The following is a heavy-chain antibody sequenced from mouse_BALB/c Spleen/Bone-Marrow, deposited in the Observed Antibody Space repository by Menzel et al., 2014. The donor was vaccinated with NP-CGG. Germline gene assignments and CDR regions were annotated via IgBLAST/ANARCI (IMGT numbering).Heavy chain of an antibody. D-gene: IGHD2-4*01. CDR2: ISYSGST. CDR1: GYSITRDYA. J-gene: IGHJ3*01. V-gene: IGHV3-2*02. Sequence: EVQLQQSGPGLVKPSQSPSLTCIVTGYSITRDYAWNWIRQFPGNKLEWMGYISYSGSTTYNPSLESRISITRDTSKNQFFLQLNSVTTEDTATYYCARSSSYDYDVGFAYWGQGTLVTVSA. CDR3: ARSSSYDYDVGFAY.